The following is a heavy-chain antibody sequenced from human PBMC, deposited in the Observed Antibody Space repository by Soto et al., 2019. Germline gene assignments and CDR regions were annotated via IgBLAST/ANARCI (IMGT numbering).Heavy chain of an antibody. CDR1: GFTFSSYA. J-gene: IGHJ4*02. D-gene: IGHD3-10*01. Sequence: GGSLRLSCAASGFTFSSYAMSWVRQAPGKGLEWVSEISGSGGGTYYADSVKGRFTISRDNSKNTLYLQMNSLRAEDTALYYCALWWFGELLAGNYWGQGTLVTVSS. V-gene: IGHV3-23*01. CDR3: ALWWFGELLAGNY. CDR2: ISGSGGGT.